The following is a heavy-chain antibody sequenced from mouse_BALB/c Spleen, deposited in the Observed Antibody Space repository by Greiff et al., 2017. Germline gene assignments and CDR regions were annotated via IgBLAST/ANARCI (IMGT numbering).Heavy chain of an antibody. V-gene: IGHV3-2*02. CDR3: ARRGITAWFAY. J-gene: IGHJ3*01. CDR2: ISYSGST. D-gene: IGHD2-4*01. CDR1: GYSITSDYA. Sequence: DVHLVESGPGLVKPSQSLSLTCTVTGYSITSDYAWNWIRQFPGNKLEWMGYISYSGSTSYNPSLKSRISITRDTSKNQFFLQLNSVTTEDTATYYCARRGITAWFAYWGQGTLVTVSA.